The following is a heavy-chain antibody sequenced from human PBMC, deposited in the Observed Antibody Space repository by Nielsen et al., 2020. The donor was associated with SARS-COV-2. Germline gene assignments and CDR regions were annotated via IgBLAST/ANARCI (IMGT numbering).Heavy chain of an antibody. CDR2: INPGTSDT. V-gene: IGHV5-51*01. Sequence: GESLKISCKGSGYNFNYYWIAWVRQMPEKGLEWMGIINPGTSDTTYSPSFEGQVSFSADESINTAYLQWSSLKASDTAMYYCARQSSDYGDYWYFDLWGRGTLVTVSS. CDR1: GYNFNYYW. J-gene: IGHJ2*01. D-gene: IGHD4-17*01. CDR3: ARQSSDYGDYWYFDL.